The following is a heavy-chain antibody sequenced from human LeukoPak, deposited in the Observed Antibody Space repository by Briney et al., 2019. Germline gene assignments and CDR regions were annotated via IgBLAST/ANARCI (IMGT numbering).Heavy chain of an antibody. J-gene: IGHJ4*02. V-gene: IGHV4-38-2*02. Sequence: SETLSLTCTVSGYSITNNYYWDWIRQPPGKGLEWIASIYHSGRTYYNPALKSRVTISVDKSKNQFSLRLTSVTAADTAVYYCARSPTKRVPEDYWGQGTLVTVSS. CDR1: GYSITNNYY. CDR2: IYHSGRT. D-gene: IGHD2-2*01. CDR3: ARSPTKRVPEDY.